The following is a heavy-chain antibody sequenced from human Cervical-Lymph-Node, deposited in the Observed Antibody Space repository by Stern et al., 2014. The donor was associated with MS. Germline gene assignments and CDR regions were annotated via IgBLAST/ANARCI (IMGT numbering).Heavy chain of an antibody. CDR2: IHDSGST. V-gene: IGHV4-61*02. D-gene: IGHD1-26*01. CDR1: GGSISSSGYY. CDR3: ATTRWDLFTWNWFDP. J-gene: IGHJ5*02. Sequence: QVQLVQSGPGLVKPSQTLSLTCTVSGGSISSSGYYWSWIRQPADKGLEWIGRIHDSGSTYYNPSLKSRVTISTDTAQNHFSLQGPSVTAADTAVYYCATTRWDLFTWNWFDPWGQGTLVTVSS.